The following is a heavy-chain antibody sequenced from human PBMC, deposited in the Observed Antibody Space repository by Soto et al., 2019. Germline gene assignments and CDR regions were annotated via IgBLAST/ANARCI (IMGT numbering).Heavy chain of an antibody. V-gene: IGHV1-2*02. D-gene: IGHD6-6*01. CDR3: AKDLTRQLAYWLDP. CDR2: IDAHSGGT. CDR1: GFSFTGYY. Sequence: ASVKVSCKASGFSFTGYYIHWLRQAPGQGLEWMGWIDAHSGGTEYAQKFQGRVTLTRDTSIATAYLTLTSLTSDDTALYYCAKDLTRQLAYWLDPWGQGTQVTVSS. J-gene: IGHJ5*02.